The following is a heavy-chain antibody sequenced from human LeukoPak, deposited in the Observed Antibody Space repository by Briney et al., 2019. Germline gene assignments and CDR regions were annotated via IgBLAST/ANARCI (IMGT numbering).Heavy chain of an antibody. CDR3: ARPHTAGYYGMDV. CDR2: INPNSGGT. CDR1: GYTLTGYY. D-gene: IGHD5-18*01. Sequence: ASVKVSCKASGYTLTGYYMHWVRQAPGQGLEWMGWINPNSGGTNYAQKFQGWVTMTRDTSISTAYMELSRLRSDDTAVYYCARPHTAGYYGMDVWGQGTTVTVSS. V-gene: IGHV1-2*04. J-gene: IGHJ6*02.